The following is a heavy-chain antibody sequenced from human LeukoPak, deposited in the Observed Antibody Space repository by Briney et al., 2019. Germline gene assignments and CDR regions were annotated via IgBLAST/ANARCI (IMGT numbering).Heavy chain of an antibody. J-gene: IGHJ4*02. CDR1: GYSFPTYW. Sequence: GESLRISCKGSGYSFPTYWISWVRQMPGKGLEWMGRIDPSDSYTNYSPSFQGQVSISADKSISTAYLQWSSLKASDTAKYYCARRNYYDRSGYLDYWGQGTLVTVSS. CDR2: IDPSDSYT. V-gene: IGHV5-10-1*04. CDR3: ARRNYYDRSGYLDY. D-gene: IGHD3-22*01.